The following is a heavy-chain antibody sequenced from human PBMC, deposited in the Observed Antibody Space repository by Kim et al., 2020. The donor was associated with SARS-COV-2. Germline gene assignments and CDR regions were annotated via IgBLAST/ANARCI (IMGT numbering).Heavy chain of an antibody. Sequence: SVKVSCKASGGTFSSYAISWVRQAPGQGLEWMGGIIPIFGTANYAQKFQGRVTITADESTSTAYMELSSLRSEDTAVYYCARVSGGIAAAGTGYDAFDIWGQGTMVTVSS. CDR1: GGTFSSYA. V-gene: IGHV1-69*13. J-gene: IGHJ3*02. CDR2: IIPIFGTA. CDR3: ARVSGGIAAAGTGYDAFDI. D-gene: IGHD6-13*01.